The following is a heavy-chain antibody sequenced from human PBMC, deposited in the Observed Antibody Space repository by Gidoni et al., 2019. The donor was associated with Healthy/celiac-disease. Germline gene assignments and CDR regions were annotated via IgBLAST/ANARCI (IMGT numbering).Heavy chain of an antibody. V-gene: IGHV3-30*03. CDR1: GFAFSCYG. D-gene: IGHD3-22*01. CDR3: ARVGGGSSGYWGYFDY. Sequence: VQLVESGGGVVQPGGSLRPSCAASGFAFSCYGMHWVRQAPGKGLEWVAVISYDGSNKYYADSVKGRFTISRDNSKNTLYLQMNSLRAEDTAVYYCARVGGGSSGYWGYFDYWGQGTLVTVSS. CDR2: ISYDGSNK. J-gene: IGHJ4*02.